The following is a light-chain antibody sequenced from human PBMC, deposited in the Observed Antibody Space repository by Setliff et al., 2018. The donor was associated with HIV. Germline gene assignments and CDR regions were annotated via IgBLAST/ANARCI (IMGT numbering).Light chain of an antibody. V-gene: IGLV2-11*01. Sequence: SALTQPRSVSGSPGQSVTIACTGTSSDAGDYNFVSWYQLHPGKAPKLIIYDVTKRPSGVPDRFSGSKSANAASLTISGLQAEDEADYHCCSSAGTYTSFFVFGTGTKVTVL. CDR1: SSDAGDYNF. CDR2: DVT. CDR3: CSSAGTYTSFFV. J-gene: IGLJ1*01.